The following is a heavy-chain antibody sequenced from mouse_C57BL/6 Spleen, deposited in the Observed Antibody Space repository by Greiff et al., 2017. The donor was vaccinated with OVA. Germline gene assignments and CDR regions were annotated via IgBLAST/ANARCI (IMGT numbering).Heavy chain of an antibody. CDR2: IRLKSDNYAT. D-gene: IGHD2-3*01. V-gene: IGHV6-3*01. CDR3: TGQVYDGAWFAY. J-gene: IGHJ3*01. Sequence: EVQGVESGGGLVQPGGSMKLSCVASGFTFSNYWMNWVRQSPEKGLEWVAQIRLKSDNYATHYAESVKGRFTISRDDSKSSVYLQMNNLRAEDTGIYYCTGQVYDGAWFAYWGQGTLVTVSA. CDR1: GFTFSNYW.